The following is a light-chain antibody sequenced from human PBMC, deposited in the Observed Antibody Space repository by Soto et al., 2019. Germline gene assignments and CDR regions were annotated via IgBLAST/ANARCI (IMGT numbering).Light chain of an antibody. V-gene: IGKV3-20*01. CDR1: QSVSSSY. J-gene: IGKJ1*01. CDR3: QQYATSPWA. Sequence: EIVLTQSPGTLSLSPGEGAALSCRASQSVSSSYLAWYQQRPGQAPRLLIYGASSRATGIPDRFSGSESGTDFTLTISRLEPEDFALYYCQQYATSPWAFGQGTKV. CDR2: GAS.